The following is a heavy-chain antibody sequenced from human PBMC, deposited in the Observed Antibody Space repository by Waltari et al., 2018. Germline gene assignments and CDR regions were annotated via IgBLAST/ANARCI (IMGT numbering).Heavy chain of an antibody. J-gene: IGHJ4*02. CDR1: GFSLSTSGVG. V-gene: IGHV2-5*02. CDR2: IYWDDDK. CDR3: AHRPLVLGGSYQTYFDY. D-gene: IGHD1-26*01. Sequence: QITLKESGPTLVRPTQTLTLTCTFSGFSLSTSGVGVGWIRQPPRKALEWLALIYWDDDKRYSPSLKSRLTITKDTSKNQVVLTMTNMDPVDTATYYCAHRPLVLGGSYQTYFDYWGQGTLVTVSS.